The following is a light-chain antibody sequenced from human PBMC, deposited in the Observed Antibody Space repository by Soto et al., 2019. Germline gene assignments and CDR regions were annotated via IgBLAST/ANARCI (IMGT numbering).Light chain of an antibody. J-gene: IGLJ2*01. CDR1: SSNIGAGYD. CDR3: QSYDTSLTGSV. Sequence: QPVLTQPPSVSGAPGQRVTISCTGSSSNIGAGYDVHWYQQLPGTAPKLLLYGTTNRPSGIPDRFSGSKSGTSASLAITWLQAEDEAHYYCQSYDTSLTGSVFGGGTKLTVL. V-gene: IGLV1-40*01. CDR2: GTT.